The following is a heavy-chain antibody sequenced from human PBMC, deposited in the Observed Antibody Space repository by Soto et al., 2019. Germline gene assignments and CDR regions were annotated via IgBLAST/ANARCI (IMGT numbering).Heavy chain of an antibody. J-gene: IGHJ4*02. CDR1: GFTFSSYS. V-gene: IGHV3-48*02. CDR3: ARDSPSITMIVVAIYDGGLDY. CDR2: ISSSSTI. Sequence: GGSLRLSCAASGFTFSSYSMNWVRQAPGKGLEWVSYISSSSTIYYADSVKGRFTISRDNAKNSLYLQMNSLRDEDTAVYYCARDSPSITMIVVAIYDGGLDYWGQGTLVTVSS. D-gene: IGHD3-22*01.